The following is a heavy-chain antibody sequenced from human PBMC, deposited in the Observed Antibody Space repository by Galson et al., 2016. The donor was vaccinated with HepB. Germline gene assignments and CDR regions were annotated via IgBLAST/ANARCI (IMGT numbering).Heavy chain of an antibody. CDR1: GFTFSSYA. V-gene: IGHV3-23*01. Sequence: SLRLSCAASGFTFSSYAMRWVRQAPGKGLEWVSAITGSGGSTYYVESVKGRFTISRDNSKNTVYLQMNNVRVEDTAVYYCARNKEVGLRTEWAYWGQGTLVAVSS. J-gene: IGHJ4*02. CDR3: ARNKEVGLRTEWAY. CDR2: ITGSGGST. D-gene: IGHD1-26*01.